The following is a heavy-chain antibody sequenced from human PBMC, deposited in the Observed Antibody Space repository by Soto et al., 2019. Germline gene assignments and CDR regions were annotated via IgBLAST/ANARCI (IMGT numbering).Heavy chain of an antibody. CDR3: AADTGDIEVVPATT. D-gene: IGHD2-15*01. V-gene: IGHV3-21*04. Sequence: GESLKISCAASGLNFEKCSMNWVRQPPGKGPGWLASISPASTYIRYADSVKGRFTISRDNARNSLSLQMMSLRADDTAMYFCAADTGDIEVVPATTWGQGTLVTVSS. CDR1: GLNFEKCS. J-gene: IGHJ4*02. CDR2: ISPASTYI.